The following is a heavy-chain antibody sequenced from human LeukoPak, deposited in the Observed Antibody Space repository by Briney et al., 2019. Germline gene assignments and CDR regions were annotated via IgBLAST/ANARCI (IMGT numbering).Heavy chain of an antibody. D-gene: IGHD3-10*01. Sequence: PGGSLRLSRSASGFTFSSYAMHWVRQAPGKGLEYVSAISSNGGSTYYADSVKGRFTISRDNAKNSLYLQMNSLRAEDTAVYYCARGYYYGSGSYRALDYWGQGTLVTVSS. V-gene: IGHV3-64*04. J-gene: IGHJ4*02. CDR1: GFTFSSYA. CDR2: ISSNGGST. CDR3: ARGYYYGSGSYRALDY.